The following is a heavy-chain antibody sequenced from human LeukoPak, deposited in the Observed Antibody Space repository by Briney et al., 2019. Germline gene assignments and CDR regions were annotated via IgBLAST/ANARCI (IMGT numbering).Heavy chain of an antibody. D-gene: IGHD3-9*01. V-gene: IGHV3-23*01. Sequence: GGSLRLSCAASGFTFSSYAMSWVRQAPGKGLEWVSAISGSGGSTYYADSVKGRFTISRDNSKNTLYLQMNSLRAEDTAVYYCAKVDYFDWLQYCFDYWGQGTLVTVSS. CDR1: GFTFSSYA. J-gene: IGHJ4*02. CDR3: AKVDYFDWLQYCFDY. CDR2: ISGSGGST.